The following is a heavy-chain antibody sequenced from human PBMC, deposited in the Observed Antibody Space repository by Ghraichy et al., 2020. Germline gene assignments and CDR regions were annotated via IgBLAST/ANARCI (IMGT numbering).Heavy chain of an antibody. J-gene: IGHJ6*03. CDR2: ISSGGDFI. CDR3: SRVGKYHRYYKMDV. D-gene: IGHD2-2*01. Sequence: ESLNISCAASGFTFSSYNMNWVRQAPGKGLEWVSSISSGGDFIYQADSVKGRFTISIDNAKNSLFLQMNSLRGDDTAVYYCSRVGKYHRYYKMDVWGQGTTVTVSS. CDR1: GFTFSSYN. V-gene: IGHV3-21*01.